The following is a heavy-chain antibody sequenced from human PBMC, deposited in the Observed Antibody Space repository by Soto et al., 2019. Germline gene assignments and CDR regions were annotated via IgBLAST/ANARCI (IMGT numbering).Heavy chain of an antibody. CDR2: IHDSYST. Sequence: QVQLQESGPRLVKPSETLSLTCTVSGGSVSSRSFYWSWLRQSPGRGLEWIGYIHDSYSTNYSPSLKSRVTISVDTSKNQFALRLRSVTTADTAVYYCARVPSRPLPADDQGDWIPYYAMDVWGQGTTVTVSS. D-gene: IGHD1-1*01. V-gene: IGHV4-61*01. CDR3: ARVPSRPLPADDQGDWIPYYAMDV. CDR1: GGSVSSRSFY. J-gene: IGHJ6*02.